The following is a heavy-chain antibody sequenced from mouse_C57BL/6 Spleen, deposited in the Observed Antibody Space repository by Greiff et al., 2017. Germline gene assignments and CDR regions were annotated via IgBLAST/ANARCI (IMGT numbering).Heavy chain of an antibody. Sequence: QVQLQQPGAELVKPGASVKMSCKASGYTFTSYWITWVKQRPGHGLEWIGDIYPGSGSTNYNAKFKSKATLTVDTSSSTAYMQLSSLTSEDSAVYYCAKGYGRGCDVWGTGTTVTVSS. D-gene: IGHD1-1*01. J-gene: IGHJ1*03. V-gene: IGHV1-55*01. CDR2: IYPGSGST. CDR3: AKGYGRGCDV. CDR1: GYTFTSYW.